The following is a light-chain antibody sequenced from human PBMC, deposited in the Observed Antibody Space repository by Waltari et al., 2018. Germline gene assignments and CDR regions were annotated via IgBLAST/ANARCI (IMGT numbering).Light chain of an antibody. V-gene: IGLV2-11*01. CDR1: SSDVGSYDY. Sequence: QSALTQPRSVSGSPGPSVTISCTGTSSDVGSYDYVPWYQQHPGKAPKVMIYDVNKRPSGVPDRFSGSKSGNTASLTISGLQAEDEAEYYCCSYGGSYYVLGTGTEVTVL. CDR2: DVN. CDR3: CSYGGSYYV. J-gene: IGLJ1*01.